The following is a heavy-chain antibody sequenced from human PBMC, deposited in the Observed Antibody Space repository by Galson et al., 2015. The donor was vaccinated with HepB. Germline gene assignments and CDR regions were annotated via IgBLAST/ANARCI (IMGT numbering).Heavy chain of an antibody. J-gene: IGHJ4*02. CDR2: ISSDGSHK. Sequence: SLRLSCAASGFTFSSYAMHWVRQAPGKGLEWVAVISSDGSHKYYADSVKGRFTISRDNSKNTLYLQRNSLRAEDTAVYYCARGRQPYGSGSYSLGYWGQGTLVTVSS. CDR1: GFTFSSYA. V-gene: IGHV3-30*04. CDR3: ARGRQPYGSGSYSLGY. D-gene: IGHD3-10*01.